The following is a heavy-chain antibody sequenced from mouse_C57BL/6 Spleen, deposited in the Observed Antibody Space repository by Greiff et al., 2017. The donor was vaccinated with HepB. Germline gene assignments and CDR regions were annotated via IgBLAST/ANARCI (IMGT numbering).Heavy chain of an antibody. D-gene: IGHD1-1*01. Sequence: EVQLQQSGPVLVKPGASVKMSCKASGYTFTDYYMNWVKQSHGKSLEWIGVINPYNGGTSYNQKFKGKATLTVDKSSSTAYMELNSLTSEDSAVYDCAGRGYYYGSSEWYFDVWGKGTTVTVSS. CDR1: GYTFTDYY. CDR2: INPYNGGT. J-gene: IGHJ1*03. V-gene: IGHV1-19*01. CDR3: AGRGYYYGSSEWYFDV.